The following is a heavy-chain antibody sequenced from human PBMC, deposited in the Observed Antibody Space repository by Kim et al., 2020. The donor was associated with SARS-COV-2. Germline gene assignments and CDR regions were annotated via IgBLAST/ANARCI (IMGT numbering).Heavy chain of an antibody. Sequence: GGSLRLSCSTSGFSVRSYAMTWVRQAPGKGLQWVVSVVHSDTFITYYADSVQGRFTLSRDNSGNTLYLQMDSLRDEDTAVYYCARGAVPSNVHYYAMDV. D-gene: IGHD1-1*01. V-gene: IGHV3-23*03. CDR3: ARGAVPSNVHYYAMDV. CDR1: GFSVRSYA. CDR2: VHSDTFIT. J-gene: IGHJ6*01.